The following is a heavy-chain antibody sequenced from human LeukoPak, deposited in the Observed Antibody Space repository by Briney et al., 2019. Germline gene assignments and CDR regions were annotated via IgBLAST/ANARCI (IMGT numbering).Heavy chain of an antibody. CDR3: ARVFGYTYGHADY. V-gene: IGHV4-39*01. D-gene: IGHD5-18*01. CDR1: GGSISSSSYY. J-gene: IGHJ4*02. CDR2: IYYSGST. Sequence: SETLSLTCTVSGGSISSSSYYWGWIRQPPGKGLEWIGSIYYSGSTYYNPSLKSRVTISVDTSKNQFSLKLSSVTAADTAVYYCARVFGYTYGHADYWGQGTLVTVSS.